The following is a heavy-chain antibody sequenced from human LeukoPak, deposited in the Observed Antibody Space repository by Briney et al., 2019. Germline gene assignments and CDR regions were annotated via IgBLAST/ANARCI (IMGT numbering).Heavy chain of an antibody. D-gene: IGHD4-17*01. V-gene: IGHV4-59*01. CDR3: ASGNYGDYGLGY. J-gene: IGHJ4*02. Sequence: PSETLSLTCTVSGGSISSYYWSWIRQPPGKGLEWIGYIYYSGSTNYNPSLKSRVTISVDTSKNQFSLKLSSVTAADTAVYYCASGNYGDYGLGYWGQGTLVTVSS. CDR1: GGSISSYY. CDR2: IYYSGST.